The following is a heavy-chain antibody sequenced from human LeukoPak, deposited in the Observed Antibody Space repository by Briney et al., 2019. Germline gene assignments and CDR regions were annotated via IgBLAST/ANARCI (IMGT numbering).Heavy chain of an antibody. CDR3: AKAGSSGSFDS. V-gene: IGHV3-48*01. J-gene: IGHJ4*02. CDR2: ISSSSSTI. D-gene: IGHD6-19*01. Sequence: SGGSLRLSRAAAGFTFSSYSMNWVRQAPGKGLEWISYISSSSSTIYYADSVKGRFTISRDNSKNTLYLQMNSLRTDDTAVYYCAKAGSSGSFDSWGQGTLVTVSS. CDR1: GFTFSSYS.